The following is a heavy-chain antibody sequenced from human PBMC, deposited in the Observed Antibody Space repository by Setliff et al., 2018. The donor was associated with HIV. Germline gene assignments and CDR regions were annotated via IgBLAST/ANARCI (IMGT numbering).Heavy chain of an antibody. CDR3: ATLDYYGSQTYNLALHY. CDR2: VDPEDGET. D-gene: IGHD3-10*01. V-gene: IGHV1-69-2*01. Sequence: ASVKVSCKAFGYTFTDYYMHWVQQAPGKGLEWMGRVDPEDGETIYAEKFQGRITITADTSTDTAYMELNSLRSEDTAMYYCATLDYYGSQTYNLALHYWGQGTLVTVSS. J-gene: IGHJ4*02. CDR1: GYTFTDYY.